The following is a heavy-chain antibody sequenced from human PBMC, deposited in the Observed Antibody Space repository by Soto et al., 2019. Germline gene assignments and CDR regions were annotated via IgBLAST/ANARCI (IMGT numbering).Heavy chain of an antibody. Sequence: EVQLVESGGGLIQPGGSLRLSCAASGLTFSSNYISWVRQAPGKGLEWVSVIYSDGRTYYADSVKGRFIVSRDDSNNLVYLQMNILRAEDTAVYYCAREGTSRTSPYFYGMDVWGQGTTVTVSS. V-gene: IGHV3-53*01. D-gene: IGHD3-9*01. CDR2: IYSDGRT. CDR3: AREGTSRTSPYFYGMDV. CDR1: GLTFSSNY. J-gene: IGHJ6*02.